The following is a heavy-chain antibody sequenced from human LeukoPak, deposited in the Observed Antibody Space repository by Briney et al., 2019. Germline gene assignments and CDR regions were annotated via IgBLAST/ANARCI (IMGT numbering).Heavy chain of an antibody. CDR2: IYYGGST. V-gene: IGHV4-39*07. CDR1: GGSISSSSYY. Sequence: SETLSLTCTVSGGSISSSSYYWGWIRQPPGKGLEWIGSIYYGGSTYYNPSLKSRVTISVDTSKNQFSLKLSSVTAADTAVYYCARVTTIFGVVTTFDYWGQGTLVTVSS. J-gene: IGHJ4*02. CDR3: ARVTTIFGVVTTFDY. D-gene: IGHD3-3*01.